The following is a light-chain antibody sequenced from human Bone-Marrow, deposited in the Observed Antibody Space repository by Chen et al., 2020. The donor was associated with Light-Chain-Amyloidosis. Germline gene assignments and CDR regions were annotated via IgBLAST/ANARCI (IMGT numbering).Light chain of an antibody. CDR2: GYT. CDR3: QSAYSSGTYEVI. Sequence: SYELTQPPSVSVSPGQTARITCSGDALPTTYAFWYQQKQGPAPVRVLNGYTERPSGMSERFSGSSSGTTATFTISGVQAEDEADYHCQSAYSSGTYEVIFGGGTKLTVL. CDR1: ALPTTY. V-gene: IGLV3-25*03. J-gene: IGLJ2*01.